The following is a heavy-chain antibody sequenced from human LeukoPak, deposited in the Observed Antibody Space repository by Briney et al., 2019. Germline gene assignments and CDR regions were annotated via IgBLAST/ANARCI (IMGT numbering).Heavy chain of an antibody. J-gene: IGHJ5*02. CDR3: AKGLVVVATAMKTPPNWFDP. CDR1: GFTFSDYY. D-gene: IGHD2-2*01. V-gene: IGHV3-23*01. CDR2: IGAGGDST. Sequence: GGSLRLSCAASGFTFSDYYMSWIRQAPGKGLEWVSVIGAGGDSTYYADSVKGRFTISRDNSKNTLYLQMNSLRAEDTAVYYCAKGLVVVATAMKTPPNWFDPWGQGTLVTVSS.